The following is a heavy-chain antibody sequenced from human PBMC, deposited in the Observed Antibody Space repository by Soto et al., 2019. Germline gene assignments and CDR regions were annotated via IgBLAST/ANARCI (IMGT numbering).Heavy chain of an antibody. Sequence: GPLRRCCSASVFTFISYWISWVGQGPGNGLEWVANINEYGSEKYYVDSVKGRLPISRDNAKNSLYLQMNSLRAEDTAVYYCARTDAYSSSWYGAFDIWVKGTMVTVSS. D-gene: IGHD6-13*01. V-gene: IGHV3-7*01. J-gene: IGHJ3*02. CDR2: INEYGSEK. CDR3: ARTDAYSSSWYGAFDI. CDR1: VFTFISYW.